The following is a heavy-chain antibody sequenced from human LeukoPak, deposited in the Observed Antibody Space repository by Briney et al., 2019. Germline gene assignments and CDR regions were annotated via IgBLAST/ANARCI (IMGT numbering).Heavy chain of an antibody. Sequence: GGSLRLSCTASGFIFRTHAMSWVRQAPGKGLEWLSTITITDGGAYYIDSVKGRFTMSRDNSKNTLYLQMNSLRAEDTAMYYCARGTSRGYYDFDYWGQGTLVTVSS. J-gene: IGHJ4*02. V-gene: IGHV3-23*01. CDR1: GFIFRTHA. CDR2: ITITDGGA. D-gene: IGHD3-16*01. CDR3: ARGTSRGYYDFDY.